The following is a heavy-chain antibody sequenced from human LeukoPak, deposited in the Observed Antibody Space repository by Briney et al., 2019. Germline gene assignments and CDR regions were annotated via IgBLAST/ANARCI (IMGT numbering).Heavy chain of an antibody. CDR1: GYTFTSYG. J-gene: IGHJ3*02. V-gene: IGHV1-8*02. CDR2: MNPNSGNT. D-gene: IGHD5-12*01. Sequence: GASVKVSCKASGYTFTSYGINWVRQATGQGLEWMGWMNPNSGNTGYAQKFQGRVTMTRNTSISTAYMELSSLRSEDTAVYYCARAKLRVLGDAFDIWGQGTMVTVSS. CDR3: ARAKLRVLGDAFDI.